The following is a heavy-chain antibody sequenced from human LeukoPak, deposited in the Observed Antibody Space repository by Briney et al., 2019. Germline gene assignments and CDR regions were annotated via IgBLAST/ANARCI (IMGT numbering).Heavy chain of an antibody. D-gene: IGHD1-1*01. V-gene: IGHV3-11*01. Sequence: GGSLRLSCAASGFTFSDYYMSWIRQAPGKGLEWVSYISGRGSTIYYADSVKGRFTISRDNAKNSLFLQMNSLRAEDTAVYYCARARVPNAYAFDIWGQGTMVTVSS. J-gene: IGHJ3*02. CDR2: ISGRGSTI. CDR3: ARARVPNAYAFDI. CDR1: GFTFSDYY.